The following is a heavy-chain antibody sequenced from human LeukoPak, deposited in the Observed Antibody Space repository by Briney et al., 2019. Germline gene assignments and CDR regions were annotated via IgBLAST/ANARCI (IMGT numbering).Heavy chain of an antibody. D-gene: IGHD3-22*01. CDR2: IYPGDSDT. CDR1: GYSFTTYW. J-gene: IGHJ4*02. V-gene: IGHV5-51*01. Sequence: GESLKISCKGSGYSFTTYWIGWVRQMPGKGLEWMGIIYPGDSDTTYSPSFQGQVTISADKSISTAYLQWSSLKASDTAMYYCARRSRGYDSRGYKGTFDYWGQGTLVTVSS. CDR3: ARRSRGYDSRGYKGTFDY.